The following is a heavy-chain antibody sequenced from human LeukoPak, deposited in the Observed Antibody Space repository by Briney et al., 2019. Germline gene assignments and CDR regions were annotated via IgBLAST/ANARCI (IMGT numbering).Heavy chain of an antibody. CDR2: ISISSGYI. D-gene: IGHD6-13*01. V-gene: IGHV3-21*01. CDR1: GFTFSTYY. Sequence: GGSLRLSCAASGFTFSTYYMNWVRQAPGKGLEWVSSISISSGYIYYADSVKGRFTISRDNAKNSLYLQMNSLRAEDTAVYYCARSRSAAAAGDYGMDVWGQGTTVTVSS. CDR3: ARSRSAAAAGDYGMDV. J-gene: IGHJ6*02.